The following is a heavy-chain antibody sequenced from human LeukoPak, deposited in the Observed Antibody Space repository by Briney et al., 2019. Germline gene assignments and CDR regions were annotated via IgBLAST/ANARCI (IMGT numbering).Heavy chain of an antibody. J-gene: IGHJ6*03. CDR3: AKDRAARTHYYYYVDV. Sequence: GGSLRLSCAASGFTFSSYAMSWVRQAPGKGLEWVSAISGSGGSTYYADSVKGRFTISRDNSKNTLYLQMNSLRAEDTAVYYCAKDRAARTHYYYYVDVWGKGTTVTVSS. CDR2: ISGSGGST. D-gene: IGHD6-6*01. CDR1: GFTFSSYA. V-gene: IGHV3-23*01.